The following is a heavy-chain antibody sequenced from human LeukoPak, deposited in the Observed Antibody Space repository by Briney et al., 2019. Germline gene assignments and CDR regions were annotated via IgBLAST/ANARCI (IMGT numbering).Heavy chain of an antibody. J-gene: IGHJ6*02. V-gene: IGHV1-18*01. Sequence: ASVKVSCKASGGTFSSYAISWVRQAPGQGLEWMGWISAYNGNTNYAQKLQGRVTMTTDTSTSTAYMELRSLRSDDTAVYYCAGTHHYYYYYGMDVWGQGTTVTVSS. CDR2: ISAYNGNT. CDR3: AGTHHYYYYYGMDV. CDR1: GGTFSSYA.